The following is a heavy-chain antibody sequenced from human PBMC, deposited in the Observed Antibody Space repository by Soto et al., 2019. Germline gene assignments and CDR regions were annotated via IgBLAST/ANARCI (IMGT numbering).Heavy chain of an antibody. CDR2: ISTNGDST. CDR3: AREGMSRPRWVFDY. V-gene: IGHV3-64*01. D-gene: IGHD6-13*01. Sequence: EVQLVESGGGLVQPGGSLRLSCAASGFTFGSYPMHWVRQAPGKGLEYVSAISTNGDSTFYANSVKGRFTISRDNSKNTLYLQMGSLGAEDRGVYYCAREGMSRPRWVFDYWGQGTLVTASS. J-gene: IGHJ4*02. CDR1: GFTFGSYP.